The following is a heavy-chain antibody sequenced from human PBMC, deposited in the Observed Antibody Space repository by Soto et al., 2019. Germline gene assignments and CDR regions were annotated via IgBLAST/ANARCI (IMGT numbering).Heavy chain of an antibody. D-gene: IGHD6-6*01. CDR3: ARSIATGQLDP. CDR1: GYTFTRYT. Sequence: QVQLVQSGAEVKKPGASVKISCKASGYTFTRYTMNWVRQAPGQRLEWMGWINPDNGKTKSSQKFQDRYIITRDTSASTAYMDLSSLRSEDTAVYYCARSIATGQLDPWGQGTLVTVSS. CDR2: INPDNGKT. J-gene: IGHJ5*02. V-gene: IGHV1-3*01.